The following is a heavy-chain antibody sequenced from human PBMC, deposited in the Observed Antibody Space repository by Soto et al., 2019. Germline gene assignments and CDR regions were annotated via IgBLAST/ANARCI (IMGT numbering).Heavy chain of an antibody. J-gene: IGHJ6*03. CDR3: ARSLRGWFGTAYYYYYYMDV. V-gene: IGHV4-34*12. Sequence: PETLSLTCGVYGGSFSVYYLSWIRQPPGQGLEWIGEIIHSGSTNYSPSLKSRVTISVDTSKNQFSLKLSSVTAADTAVYYCARSLRGWFGTAYYYYYYMDVWGKGTTVTVSS. CDR2: IIHSGST. CDR1: GGSFSVYY. D-gene: IGHD3-10*01.